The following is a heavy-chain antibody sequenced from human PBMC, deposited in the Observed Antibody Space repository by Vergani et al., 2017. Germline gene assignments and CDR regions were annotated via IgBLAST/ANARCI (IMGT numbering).Heavy chain of an antibody. D-gene: IGHD2-15*01. CDR3: ASIPEYCSGGSCYPDWFDP. CDR1: GYTFTSYY. CDR2: INPSGGST. Sequence: QVQLVQSGAEVKKPGASVKVSCKASGYTFTSYYMHWVRQAPGQGLEWMGIINPSGGSTSYAQKFQGRVTMTRDTSTSTVYMELSSLRSEDTAVYYCASIPEYCSGGSCYPDWFDPWGQGTLVTVSS. V-gene: IGHV1-46*03. J-gene: IGHJ5*02.